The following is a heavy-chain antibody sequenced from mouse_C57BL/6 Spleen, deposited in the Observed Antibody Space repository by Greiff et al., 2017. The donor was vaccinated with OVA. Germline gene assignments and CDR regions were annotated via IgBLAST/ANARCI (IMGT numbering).Heavy chain of an antibody. D-gene: IGHD2-4*01. CDR3: ARSDDYDDAMDY. CDR1: GYTFTSYG. J-gene: IGHJ4*01. Sequence: VQLQQSGSELARPGASVKLSCKASGYTFTSYGISWVKQRPGQGLEWIGEIYPRSGNTYYNEKFKGKATLTADKSSSTAYMELRSLTSEDSAVYFCARSDDYDDAMDYWGQGTSLTVSS. V-gene: IGHV1-81*01. CDR2: IYPRSGNT.